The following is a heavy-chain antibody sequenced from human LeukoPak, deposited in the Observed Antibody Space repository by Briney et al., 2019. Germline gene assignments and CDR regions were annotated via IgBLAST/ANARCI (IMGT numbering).Heavy chain of an antibody. CDR3: ARPTPYYYGSGSYGRPFDY. CDR1: GGSFSGYY. D-gene: IGHD3-10*01. Sequence: SETLSLTCAVYGGSFSGYYWSWIRQPPGKGLEWIGEINHSGSTNYNPSLKSRVTISVDTSKNQFSLKLSAVTAPDTAVYYCARPTPYYYGSGSYGRPFDYWGQGTLVTVSS. V-gene: IGHV4-34*01. CDR2: INHSGST. J-gene: IGHJ4*02.